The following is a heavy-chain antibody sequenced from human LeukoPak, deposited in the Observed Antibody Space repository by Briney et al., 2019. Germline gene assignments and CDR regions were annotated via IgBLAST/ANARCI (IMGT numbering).Heavy chain of an antibody. D-gene: IGHD6-19*01. Sequence: GGSLRLSCAASGFTFSSYWMSWVRQAPGKGLEWVANIKQDGSEKYYVDSVKGRFTISRDNAKNSLYLQMNSLRAEDTAVYYCASPDGYSSGWAFDYWGQGTLVTVSS. CDR3: ASPDGYSSGWAFDY. V-gene: IGHV3-7*01. CDR2: IKQDGSEK. J-gene: IGHJ4*02. CDR1: GFTFSSYW.